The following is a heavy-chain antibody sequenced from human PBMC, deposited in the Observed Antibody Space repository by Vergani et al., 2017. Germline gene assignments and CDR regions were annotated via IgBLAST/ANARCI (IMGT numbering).Heavy chain of an antibody. CDR3: ARGSASIAAAITRGDRGEPV. Sequence: QVQLQQWGAGLLKPSETLSLTCAVYGGSFSGYYWSWIRQPPGKGLEWIGEINHSGSTNYNPSLKSRVTISVDTSKNQFSLKLSSVTAADTAVYYCARGSASIAAAITRGDRGEPVWGKGTTVTVSS. V-gene: IGHV4-34*01. CDR2: INHSGST. D-gene: IGHD6-13*01. J-gene: IGHJ6*04. CDR1: GGSFSGYY.